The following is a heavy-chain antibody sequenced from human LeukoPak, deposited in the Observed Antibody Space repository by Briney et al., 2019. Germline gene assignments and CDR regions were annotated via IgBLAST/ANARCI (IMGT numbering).Heavy chain of an antibody. J-gene: IGHJ4*02. V-gene: IGHV1-18*01. CDR3: ARDRAVAGTVDY. D-gene: IGHD6-19*01. Sequence: ASVKVSCKASGYTFTSYDIIWVRQAPGQGLEWMGWISAYNGNTNYAQKFQGRVTMTRDTSISTAYMELSRLRSDDTAVYYCARDRAVAGTVDYWGQGTLVTVSS. CDR1: GYTFTSYD. CDR2: ISAYNGNT.